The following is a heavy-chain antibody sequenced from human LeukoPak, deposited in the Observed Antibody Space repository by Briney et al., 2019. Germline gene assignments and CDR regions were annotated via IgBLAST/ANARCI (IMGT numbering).Heavy chain of an antibody. CDR2: INPNTGYT. Sequence: ASVKVSCKASGYIFTRYYLHWVRQALGQGLEWMGRINPNTGYTDYSYNFQGRVALTRDTSINTAYMEVTRLTSDDAAVYFCAVSCDYGDYYFDSWGLGTLVTVSS. CDR3: AVSCDYGDYYFDS. CDR1: GYIFTRYY. D-gene: IGHD4-17*01. V-gene: IGHV1-2*06. J-gene: IGHJ4*02.